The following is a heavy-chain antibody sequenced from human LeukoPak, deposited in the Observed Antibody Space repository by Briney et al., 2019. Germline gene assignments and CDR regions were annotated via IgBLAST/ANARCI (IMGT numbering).Heavy chain of an antibody. Sequence: GGSLRLSCAASGFTFSSYWMHWVRQAPGKGLVWLSRINSDGSSTSYADSVKGRFTISRDNAKNTLYLQMNSLRAEDTAVYYCAIDSVYYDSSGHYPYFDYWGQGTLVTVSS. V-gene: IGHV3-74*01. CDR2: INSDGSST. CDR3: AIDSVYYDSSGHYPYFDY. D-gene: IGHD3-22*01. CDR1: GFTFSSYW. J-gene: IGHJ4*02.